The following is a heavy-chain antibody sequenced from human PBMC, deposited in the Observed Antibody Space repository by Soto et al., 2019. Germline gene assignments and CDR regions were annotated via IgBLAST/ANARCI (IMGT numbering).Heavy chain of an antibody. CDR2: IWYDGSNK. CDR1: GFTFSSYG. Sequence: XGSLRLACAADGFTFSSYGMHWVRQAPGKGLEWVAVIWYDGSNKYYADSVKGRFTISRDNSKNTLYLQMNSLRAEDTAVYYCARLDSSSWPIYYYYGMDAWGQGTTVTVSS. CDR3: ARLDSSSWPIYYYYGMDA. V-gene: IGHV3-33*01. J-gene: IGHJ6*02. D-gene: IGHD6-13*01.